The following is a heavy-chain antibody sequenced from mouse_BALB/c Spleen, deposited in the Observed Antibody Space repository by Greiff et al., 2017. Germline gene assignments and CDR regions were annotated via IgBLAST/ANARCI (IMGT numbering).Heavy chain of an antibody. J-gene: IGHJ3*01. CDR3: ARDGNYEFAY. Sequence: EVQLHESGPGLVKPSQSLSLTCTVTGYSITSDYAWNWIRQFPGNKLEWMGYISYSGSTSYNPSLKSRISITRDTSKNQFFLQLNSVTTEDTATYYCARDGNYEFAYWGQGTLVTVSA. CDR2: ISYSGST. D-gene: IGHD2-1*01. V-gene: IGHV3-2*02. CDR1: GYSITSDYA.